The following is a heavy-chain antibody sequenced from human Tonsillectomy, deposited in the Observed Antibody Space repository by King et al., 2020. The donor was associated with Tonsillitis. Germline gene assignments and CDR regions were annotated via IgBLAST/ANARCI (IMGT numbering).Heavy chain of an antibody. CDR1: GVTFRSYC. CDR3: AREAITGSDDFDI. CDR2: INSERSNT. V-gene: IGHV3-74*03. D-gene: IGHD1-20*01. Sequence: VQLVESGGGLVQPGGSLRLSCAASGVTFRSYCMHWVLQAPGRGLVWVSRINSERSNTMYADSVKGRFTISRDNDKNTLYLQMNRLRADDTSVYYCAREAITGSDDFDIWGQGTMVTVSS. J-gene: IGHJ3*02.